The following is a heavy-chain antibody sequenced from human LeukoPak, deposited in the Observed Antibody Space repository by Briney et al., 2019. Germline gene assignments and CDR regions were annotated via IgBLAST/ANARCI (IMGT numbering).Heavy chain of an antibody. CDR2: IYYSRST. CDR3: ARHEYSGSYYGLSWFDH. J-gene: IGHJ5*02. Sequence: SETLSLTCTVSGGSISSSGYYWGWIRQPPGKGREWVASIYYSRSTYYNPSLKSRVTISVDTSKNPLSLKLSSLTAPDTAVYYCARHEYSGSYYGLSWFDHWGQGTLVTVSS. CDR1: GGSISSSGYY. D-gene: IGHD1-26*01. V-gene: IGHV4-39*01.